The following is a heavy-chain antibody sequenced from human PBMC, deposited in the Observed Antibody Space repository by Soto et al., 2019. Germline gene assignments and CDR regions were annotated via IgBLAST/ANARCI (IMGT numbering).Heavy chain of an antibody. J-gene: IGHJ6*02. V-gene: IGHV3-21*01. Sequence: NPGGSLRLSCAASGFTFSSYSMNWVRQAPGKGLEWVSSISSSSSYIYYADSVKGRFTISRDNAKNSLYLQMNSLRAEDTAVYYCARDREQLVPYYGMDVWGQGTTVTVSS. CDR1: GFTFSSYS. CDR3: ARDREQLVPYYGMDV. D-gene: IGHD6-13*01. CDR2: ISSSSSYI.